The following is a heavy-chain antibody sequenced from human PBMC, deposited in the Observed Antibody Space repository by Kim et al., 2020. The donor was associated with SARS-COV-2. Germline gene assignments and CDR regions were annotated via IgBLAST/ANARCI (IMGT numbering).Heavy chain of an antibody. J-gene: IGHJ4*02. D-gene: IGHD5-12*01. CDR2: IYSGGSST. CDR3: AKDQGGYSGYDYFDY. CDR1: GFTFSSYA. Sequence: GGSLRLSCAASGFTFSSYAMSWVRQAPGKGLEWVSVIYSGGSSTYYADSVKGRCTISRDNSKNTLYLQMNSLRAEDTAVYYCAKDQGGYSGYDYFDYWGQGTLVTVSS. V-gene: IGHV3-23*03.